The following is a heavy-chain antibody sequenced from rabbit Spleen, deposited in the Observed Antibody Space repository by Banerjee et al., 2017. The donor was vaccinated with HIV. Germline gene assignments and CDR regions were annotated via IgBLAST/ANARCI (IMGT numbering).Heavy chain of an antibody. V-gene: IGHV1S45*01. CDR3: ARIFSL. CDR1: GFSFSNSQY. J-gene: IGHJ4*01. Sequence: QEQLVESGGGLVQPEGSLTLTCTASGFSFSNSQYMCWVRQTPGKGLEWIACIGTTTGNTYYASWVNGRFSISKTSSTTVTLQLTSLTAADTATYFCARIFSLWGPGTLVTVS. CDR2: IGTTTGNT.